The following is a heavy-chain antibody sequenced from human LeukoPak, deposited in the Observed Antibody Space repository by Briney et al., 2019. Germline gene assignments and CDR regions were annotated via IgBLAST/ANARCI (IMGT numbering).Heavy chain of an antibody. CDR2: IYHSGST. V-gene: IGHV4-30-2*01. J-gene: IGHJ4*02. CDR1: GGSLSSGGYS. D-gene: IGHD3-22*01. CDR3: ARGYYYDSSGYYFDY. Sequence: PSETLSLTCAVSGGSLSSGGYSWRCIRQPPGKGLEWIGYIYHSGSTYYNPSLKSRVTISVDRSKNQFSLKLSSVTAADTAVYYCARGYYYDSSGYYFDYWGQGTLVTVSS.